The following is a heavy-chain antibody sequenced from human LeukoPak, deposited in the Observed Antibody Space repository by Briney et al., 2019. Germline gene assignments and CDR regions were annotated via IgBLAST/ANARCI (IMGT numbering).Heavy chain of an antibody. CDR2: INPNSGGT. D-gene: IGHD3-22*01. Sequence: GASVKVSCKASGYTFTGYYMHWVRQAPGQGLEWMGRINPNSGGTNYAQKFQGRVTMTRDTSISTAYMELSRLRSDDTAVYYCARDLGNLYYDSSGYYGYWGQRTLVTVSS. CDR1: GYTFTGYY. V-gene: IGHV1-2*06. CDR3: ARDLGNLYYDSSGYYGY. J-gene: IGHJ4*02.